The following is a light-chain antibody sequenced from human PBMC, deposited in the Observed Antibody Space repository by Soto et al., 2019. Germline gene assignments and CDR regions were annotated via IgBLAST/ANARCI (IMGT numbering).Light chain of an antibody. CDR1: RSDIGDYNF. J-gene: IGLJ1*01. V-gene: IGLV2-14*03. CDR3: SSYSNTNTLYV. CDR2: DVS. Sequence: QSALTQPASVSGSPGQSITISCAGSRSDIGDYNFVSWYQQHPGKAPKLLICDVSRRPSGVSDRFSGSKSGNTASLTISGLQAEDEADYYCSSYSNTNTLYVFGTGTKVTVL.